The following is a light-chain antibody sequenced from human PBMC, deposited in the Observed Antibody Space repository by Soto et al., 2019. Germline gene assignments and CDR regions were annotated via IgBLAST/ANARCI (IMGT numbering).Light chain of an antibody. CDR1: SSDVGISTL. CDR3: SSYARSNAVV. CDR2: EGT. J-gene: IGLJ2*01. V-gene: IGLV2-23*01. Sequence: QSVLTQPASVSGSPRQSITISCTGTSSDVGISTLVSWYQHHPGKAPKLIIYEGTKRPSGVSNRFSGSKSGNTASLTISGLQTEDEADYYCSSYARSNAVVFGGGTQLTVL.